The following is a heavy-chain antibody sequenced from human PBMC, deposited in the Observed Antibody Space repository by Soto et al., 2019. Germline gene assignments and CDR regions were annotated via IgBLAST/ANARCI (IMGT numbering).Heavy chain of an antibody. CDR2: VSDNGGSRGGT. CDR1: GFIFNNSA. Sequence: GGSLRLSCTASGFIFNNSAMTWVRQAPGQGLQWVASVSDNGGSRGGTYYADSVKGRFTISRDNSKNTLYLQLDSLTGADTAVYYCASAKAVVIAALGIWGQGTMVTVSS. V-gene: IGHV3-23*01. J-gene: IGHJ3*02. CDR3: ASAKAVVIAALGI. D-gene: IGHD2-21*01.